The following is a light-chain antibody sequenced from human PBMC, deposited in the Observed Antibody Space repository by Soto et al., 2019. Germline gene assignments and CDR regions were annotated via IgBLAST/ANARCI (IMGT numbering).Light chain of an antibody. Sequence: IVMTQSPDSLAVSLGERATINCKSSQSVLFASKNYLAWYQQKPGQAPRLLIYWASTRESGVPDRFSGSGSGTDFTLIISSLQAEDVAVYFCQQYHSPPLTFGQGTQVEIK. J-gene: IGKJ1*01. CDR3: QQYHSPPLT. V-gene: IGKV4-1*01. CDR2: WAS. CDR1: QSVLFASKNY.